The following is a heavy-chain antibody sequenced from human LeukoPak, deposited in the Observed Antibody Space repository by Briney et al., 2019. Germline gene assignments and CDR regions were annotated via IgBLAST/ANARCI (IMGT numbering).Heavy chain of an antibody. D-gene: IGHD5-18*01. J-gene: IGHJ4*02. Sequence: ASVKVSCKASGYTFTSYYMHWVRQAPGQGLEWTGLINPSGGSTSYAQKFQGRVTMTRDTSTSTVYMELSSLRSEDTAVYCCARDTAMGFDYWGQGTLVTVSS. CDR2: INPSGGST. V-gene: IGHV1-46*01. CDR1: GYTFTSYY. CDR3: ARDTAMGFDY.